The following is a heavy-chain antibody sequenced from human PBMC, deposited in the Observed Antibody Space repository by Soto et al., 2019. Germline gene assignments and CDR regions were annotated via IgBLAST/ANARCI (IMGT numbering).Heavy chain of an antibody. J-gene: IGHJ4*02. CDR2: ISYDGSNK. Sequence: QVQLVESGGGVVQPGRSLRLSCAASGFTFSSYGMHWVRQAPGKGLEWVAVISYDGSNKYYADSVKGRFTISRDNSKNTLYLQMNSLRAEYTAVYYCAKAPSRITMIVVVTLPDYWGQGTLVTVSS. CDR1: GFTFSSYG. V-gene: IGHV3-30*18. D-gene: IGHD3-22*01. CDR3: AKAPSRITMIVVVTLPDY.